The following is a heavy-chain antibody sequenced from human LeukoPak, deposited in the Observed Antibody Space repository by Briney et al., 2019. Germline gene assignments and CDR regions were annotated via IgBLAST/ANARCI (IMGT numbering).Heavy chain of an antibody. CDR1: GCSITSYY. Sequence: PAETLSLTCTVSGCSITSYYRSWVRQTPGKGLEWIGSVYYSGSTNYNPSLKSRVTISVDMSKKQYSLRLNSVTAADKALYYCARAGYSSGFYYFDYWGQGTLVTVSA. CDR2: VYYSGST. CDR3: ARAGYSSGFYYFDY. D-gene: IGHD2-15*01. J-gene: IGHJ4*02. V-gene: IGHV4-59*01.